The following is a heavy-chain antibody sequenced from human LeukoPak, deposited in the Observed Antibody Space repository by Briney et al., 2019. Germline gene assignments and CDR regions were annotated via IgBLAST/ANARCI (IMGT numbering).Heavy chain of an antibody. CDR1: GGSFSGYY. CDR2: INHSGST. Sequence: SETLSLTCAVYGGSFSGYYWSWIRQPPGKGLEWIGEINHSGSTNYNPSLKSRVTISVDTSKNQFSLKLSSVTAADTAVYYCARGRVENTIFGVVRKYYFDYWGQGTLVTVSS. J-gene: IGHJ4*02. CDR3: ARGRVENTIFGVVRKYYFDY. V-gene: IGHV4-34*01. D-gene: IGHD3-3*01.